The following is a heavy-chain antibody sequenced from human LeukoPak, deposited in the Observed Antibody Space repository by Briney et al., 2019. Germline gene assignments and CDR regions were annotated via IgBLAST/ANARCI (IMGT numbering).Heavy chain of an antibody. J-gene: IGHJ4*02. V-gene: IGHV3-11*04. CDR3: ARARYYDILTGYYQRNLYFDY. Sequence: PGGSLRLSCAASGFTFSDYYMSWIRQAPGKGLEWVSYISSSGSTIYYADSVKGRFTISRDNAKNSLYLQMNSLRAEDTAVYYCARARYYDILTGYYQRNLYFDYWGQGTLVTVSS. D-gene: IGHD3-9*01. CDR2: ISSSGSTI. CDR1: GFTFSDYY.